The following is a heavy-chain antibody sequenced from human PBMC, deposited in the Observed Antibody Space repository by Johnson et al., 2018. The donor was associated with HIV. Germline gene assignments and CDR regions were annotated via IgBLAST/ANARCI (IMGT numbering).Heavy chain of an antibody. CDR2: ISSDGGST. CDR1: GFTFSSYG. CDR3: ASLTWVARSSRFYAFDI. D-gene: IGHD6-13*01. Sequence: EVQLVESGGGLVQPGGSLRLSCAASGFTFSSYGMHWVRQAPGKGLVWVSRISSDGGSTTYADSVKGRFTVSRDNAKNTLYLQMNSLRVEDTAVYYCASLTWVARSSRFYAFDIWGQGTMVTVSS. J-gene: IGHJ3*02. V-gene: IGHV3-74*02.